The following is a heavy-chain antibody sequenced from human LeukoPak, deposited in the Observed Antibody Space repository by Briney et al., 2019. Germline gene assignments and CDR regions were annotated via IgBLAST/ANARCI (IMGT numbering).Heavy chain of an antibody. CDR1: GGSFSGYY. J-gene: IGHJ4*02. D-gene: IGHD3-10*01. CDR3: ARGLNYGSGRAFDY. V-gene: IGHV4-34*01. Sequence: SETLSLTCAVYGGSFSGYYWSWIRQPPGEGLEWIGEINHSGSTNYNPSLKSRVTISVDTSKNQFSLKLSSVTAADTAVYYCARGLNYGSGRAFDYWGQGTLVTVSS. CDR2: INHSGST.